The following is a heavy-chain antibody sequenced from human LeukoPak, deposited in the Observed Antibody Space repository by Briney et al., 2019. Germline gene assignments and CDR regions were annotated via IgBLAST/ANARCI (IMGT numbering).Heavy chain of an antibody. CDR2: INPNSGGT. D-gene: IGHD3-22*01. CDR1: RYTFTGYY. CDR3: ARGRYYYDSSGLFDY. J-gene: IGHJ4*02. Sequence: ASVKVSCKASRYTFTGYYMHWVRQAPGQGLEWMGWINPNSGGTNYAQKFQGRVTMTRDTSISTAYMELSRLRSDDTAVYYCARGRYYYDSSGLFDYWGQGTLVTVSS. V-gene: IGHV1-2*02.